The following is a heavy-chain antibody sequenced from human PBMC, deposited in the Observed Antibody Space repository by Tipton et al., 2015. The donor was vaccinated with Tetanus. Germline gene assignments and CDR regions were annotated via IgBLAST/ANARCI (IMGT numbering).Heavy chain of an antibody. CDR3: ARDFQLLWFGESLYYGMDV. V-gene: IGHV4-4*02. CDR1: GDSISSNNW. J-gene: IGHJ6*02. Sequence: TLSLTCTVSGDSISSNNWWSWVRQTPEKGLEWIGDIFHLGYTNYNPSLRSRVTIAVDTSKNQFSLILNSVTAADTAVYYCARDFQLLWFGESLYYGMDVWGQGTTVTVSS. D-gene: IGHD3-10*01. CDR2: IFHLGYT.